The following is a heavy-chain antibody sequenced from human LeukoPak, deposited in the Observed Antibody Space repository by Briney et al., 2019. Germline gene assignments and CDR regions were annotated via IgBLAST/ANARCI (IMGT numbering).Heavy chain of an antibody. CDR3: ARGLDYDFWSGSNDY. J-gene: IGHJ4*02. D-gene: IGHD3-3*01. Sequence: PGGSLRLSCAASEFTFSSYVMTWVRQAPGKGLEWVSAISGSGVSTYYADSVRGRFTISRDNAKNTLYLQMNSLRAEDTAVYYCARGLDYDFWSGSNDYWGQGTLVTVSS. CDR2: ISGSGVST. V-gene: IGHV3-23*01. CDR1: EFTFSSYV.